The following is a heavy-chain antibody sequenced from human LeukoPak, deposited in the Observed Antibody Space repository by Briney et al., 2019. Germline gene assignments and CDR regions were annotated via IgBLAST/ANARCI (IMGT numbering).Heavy chain of an antibody. CDR2: ISSSSSYI. V-gene: IGHV3-21*01. CDR1: GFTFSSYS. J-gene: IGHJ4*02. D-gene: IGHD6-19*01. Sequence: PGGSLRLSCAASGFTFSSYSMNWVRQAPGKGLEWVSSISSSSSYIYYADSVKGRFTIPRDNAKNSLYLQMNSLRAEDTAVYYCARDLSRGSGYDYWGQGTLVTVSS. CDR3: ARDLSRGSGYDY.